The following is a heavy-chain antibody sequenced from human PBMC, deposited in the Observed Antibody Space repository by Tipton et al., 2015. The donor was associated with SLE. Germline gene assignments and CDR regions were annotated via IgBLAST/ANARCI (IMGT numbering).Heavy chain of an antibody. CDR1: GGSITNSNYF. J-gene: IGHJ4*02. CDR2: IYYSGSP. CDR3: ARERDRKSLDN. Sequence: TLSLTCSVSGGSITNSNYFWGWIRQPPGKGLEWIGNIYYSGSPYYNPSLKSRVTISVNTSKNQFSLRLSSVTVADTAVYYCARERDRKSLDNWGQGTLVIVSS. V-gene: IGHV4-39*07. D-gene: IGHD5/OR15-5a*01.